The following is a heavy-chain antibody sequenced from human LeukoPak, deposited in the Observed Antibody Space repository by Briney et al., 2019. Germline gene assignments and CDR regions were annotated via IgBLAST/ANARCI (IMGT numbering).Heavy chain of an antibody. CDR2: INPNSGGT. J-gene: IGHJ4*02. V-gene: IGHV1-2*02. Sequence: ASVKVSCKASGGTFSSYAISWVRQAPGQGLEWMGWINPNSGGTNYAQKFQGRVTMTRDTSISTAYMELSRLRSDDTAVYYCARDARPTDYFDYWGQGTLVTVSS. CDR1: GGTFSSYA. CDR3: ARDARPTDYFDY. D-gene: IGHD6-6*01.